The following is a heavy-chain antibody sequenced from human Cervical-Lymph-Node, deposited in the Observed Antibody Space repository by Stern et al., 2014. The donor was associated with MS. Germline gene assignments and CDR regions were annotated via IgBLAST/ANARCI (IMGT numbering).Heavy chain of an antibody. Sequence: VQLVESGAEVKKPGASVRVSCKASGYSFTSYYMHWVRQAPGQGLEWMGVINPSCGSTNYAQKFQGSLTVTRDTSTSTVYMELSSLRSEDTAVYFCARGASSAAWYKHGVDVWGQGTTVTVSS. J-gene: IGHJ6*02. D-gene: IGHD1-14*01. CDR1: GYSFTSYY. CDR2: INPSCGST. V-gene: IGHV1-46*01. CDR3: ARGASSAAWYKHGVDV.